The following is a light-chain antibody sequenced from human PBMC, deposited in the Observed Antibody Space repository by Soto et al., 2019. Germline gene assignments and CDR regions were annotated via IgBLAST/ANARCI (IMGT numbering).Light chain of an antibody. CDR1: QSVSSN. V-gene: IGKV3-15*01. CDR2: GAS. J-gene: IGKJ1*01. Sequence: EIAMTQSPATLSVSPGERATLSCRASQSVSSNLAWYQQKPGQAPRLLIYGASTRATGVPARFSGSGSGTESTLTISRLQSEDFAVYYCQQYHIWPSWTFGQGTKVEIK. CDR3: QQYHIWPSWT.